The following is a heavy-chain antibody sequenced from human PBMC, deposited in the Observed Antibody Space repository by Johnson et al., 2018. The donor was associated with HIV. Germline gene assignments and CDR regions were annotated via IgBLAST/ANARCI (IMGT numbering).Heavy chain of an antibody. Sequence: VQLVESGGGLVQPGGSLRLSCAGSGFTVSTFYMTWVRQGPGKGLEWVSVIDSGGGTKYADSVTGRFTISRDNSKNTLYLQMNSLRAEDTAVYFWARGCRDGYTCDAFDVWGQGTRVTVSS. D-gene: IGHD5-24*01. J-gene: IGHJ3*01. CDR3: ARGCRDGYTCDAFDV. CDR2: IDSGGGT. CDR1: GFTVSTFY. V-gene: IGHV3-66*01.